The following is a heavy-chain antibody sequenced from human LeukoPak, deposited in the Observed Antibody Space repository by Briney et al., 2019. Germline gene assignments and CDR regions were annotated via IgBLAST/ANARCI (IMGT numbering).Heavy chain of an antibody. J-gene: IGHJ4*02. V-gene: IGHV3-64*01. D-gene: IGHD4-23*01. CDR3: ARDYGGSSPFDY. Sequence: PGGSLRLSCAASGFTFINYAMHWVRQAPGKGLEYVSAISSNGGSTYYANSVKGRFTISRDNAKNSLYLQMNSLRAEDTAVYYCARDYGGSSPFDYWGQGTLVTVSS. CDR2: ISSNGGST. CDR1: GFTFINYA.